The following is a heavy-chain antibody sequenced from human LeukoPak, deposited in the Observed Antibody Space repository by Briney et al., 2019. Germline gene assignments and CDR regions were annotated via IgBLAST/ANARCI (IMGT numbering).Heavy chain of an antibody. J-gene: IGHJ4*02. CDR2: IKSKTDGGTT. CDR1: AFTFSNAW. D-gene: IGHD1-26*01. Sequence: GGSLRLSCAASAFTFSNAWMTWVRQAAGRWREWVGRIKSKTDGGTTEYAAPGKGRFTIYRDNSKNSLSLQMNSLSPEATALYYCAKDGKNYFDYWGQGTLVTVSS. CDR3: AKDGKNYFDY. V-gene: IGHV3-15*05.